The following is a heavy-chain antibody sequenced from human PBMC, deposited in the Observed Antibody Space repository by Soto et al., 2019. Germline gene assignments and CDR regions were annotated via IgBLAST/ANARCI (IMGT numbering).Heavy chain of an antibody. V-gene: IGHV3-15*01. CDR1: GFTLSNAW. D-gene: IGHD1-1*01. J-gene: IGHJ3*02. CDR3: TTGQTGTLYDAFDI. Sequence: XGCLRLTCSASGFTLSNAWMSWVRQAPGKGLEWVGRIKSKTDGGTTDYAAPVKGRFTISRDDSKNTLYLQMNSLKTEDTAVYYCTTGQTGTLYDAFDIWGQGTMVTFSS. CDR2: IKSKTDGGTT.